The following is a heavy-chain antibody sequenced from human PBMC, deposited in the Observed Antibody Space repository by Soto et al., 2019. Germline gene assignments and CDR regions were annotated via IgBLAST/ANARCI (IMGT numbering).Heavy chain of an antibody. J-gene: IGHJ4*02. CDR2: INHSGST. CDR1: GGSFSGYY. V-gene: IGHV4-34*01. CDR3: ASFPMGNDYGDY. Sequence: PSETLSLTCAVYGGSFSGYYWSWIRQPPGKGLEWIGEINHSGSTNYNPSLKSRVTISVDTSKNQFSLKLSSVTAADTAVYYCASFPMGNDYGDYWGQGTLVTVSS. D-gene: IGHD4-17*01.